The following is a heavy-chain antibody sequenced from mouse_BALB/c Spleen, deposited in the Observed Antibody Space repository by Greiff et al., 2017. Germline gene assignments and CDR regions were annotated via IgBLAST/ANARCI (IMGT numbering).Heavy chain of an antibody. Sequence: EVKLMESGAELVKPGASVKLSCTASGFNIKDTYMHWVKQRPEQGLEWIGRIDPANGNTKYDPKFQGKATITADTSSNTAYLQLSSLTSEDTAVYYCARSTDWYFDVWGAGTTVTVSS. V-gene: IGHV14-3*02. D-gene: IGHD4-1*02. J-gene: IGHJ1*01. CDR2: IDPANGNT. CDR3: ARSTDWYFDV. CDR1: GFNIKDTY.